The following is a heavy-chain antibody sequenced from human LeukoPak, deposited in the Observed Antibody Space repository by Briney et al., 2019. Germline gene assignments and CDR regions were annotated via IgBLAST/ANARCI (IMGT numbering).Heavy chain of an antibody. CDR3: ARHRETAAGTLDY. CDR1: GGSISSGNYY. J-gene: IGHJ4*02. Sequence: PSQTLSLTCTVSGGSISSGNYYWSWIRQPAGKGLEWIGRIYTSGSTNYNPSLESRVTISVDTSKNQFSLNLSSVTAADTAVYYCARHRETAAGTLDYWGQGTLVTVSS. CDR2: IYTSGST. D-gene: IGHD6-13*01. V-gene: IGHV4-61*02.